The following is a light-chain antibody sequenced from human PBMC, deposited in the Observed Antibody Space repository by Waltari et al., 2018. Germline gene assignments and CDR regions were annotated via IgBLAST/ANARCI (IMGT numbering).Light chain of an antibody. J-gene: IGLJ3*02. V-gene: IGLV2-8*01. CDR1: SSDFGVYNY. CDR2: EVN. CDR3: SSYAGTNNVV. Sequence: QSALTQPPSASGSPGQSVTISCTGPSSDFGVYNYVSWYQHPPAKAPKLMIYEVNKRPSGVPDRFSGSKSANTASLTVSGLQAEDEADYYCSSYAGTNNVVFGGGTKLTVL.